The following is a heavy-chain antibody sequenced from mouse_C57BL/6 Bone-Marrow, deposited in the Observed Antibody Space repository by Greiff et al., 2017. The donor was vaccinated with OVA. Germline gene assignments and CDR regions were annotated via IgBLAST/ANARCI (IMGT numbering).Heavy chain of an antibody. CDR1: GFTFSSYG. CDR2: ISSGGSYT. V-gene: IGHV5-6*01. CDR3: ARRYYGYEDWYFDV. J-gene: IGHJ1*03. D-gene: IGHD2-2*01. Sequence: EVQLQESGGDLVKPGGSLKLSCAASGFTFSSYGMSWVRQTPDKRLEWVATISSGGSYTYYPDSVKGRFTISRDNAKNTLYLQMSSLKSEDTAMYYCARRYYGYEDWYFDVWGTGTTVTVSS.